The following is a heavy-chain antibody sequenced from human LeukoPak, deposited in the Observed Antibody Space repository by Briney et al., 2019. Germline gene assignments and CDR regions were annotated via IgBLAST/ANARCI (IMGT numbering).Heavy chain of an antibody. V-gene: IGHV3-74*01. CDR3: AAGWYFDY. Sequence: PVGSLRLSCAASVFTFSNYWMHWVRQPPGKGLVWVSRINNDGSAATYADSVQGRFTISRDNAKKTLHLQMNSLRGEDTAVYYCAAGWYFDYWGQGTLVTVSS. CDR1: VFTFSNYW. J-gene: IGHJ4*02. CDR2: INNDGSAA. D-gene: IGHD6-19*01.